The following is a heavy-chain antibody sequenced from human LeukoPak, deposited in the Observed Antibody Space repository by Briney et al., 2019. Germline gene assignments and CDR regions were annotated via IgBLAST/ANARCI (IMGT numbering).Heavy chain of an antibody. D-gene: IGHD5-18*01. CDR3: SRAEYNYGFSLDS. J-gene: IGHJ4*02. CDR1: LGSTSSGSYY. Sequence: SQTLSLTCTLSLGSTSSGSYYWNWIRQPAGKGLEWLGRIYTSGNTNYNPSLKSRVTISVDTSKNQFSLRLTSVTAADAALYYCSRAEYNYGFSLDSWGQGTLVTVSS. V-gene: IGHV4-61*02. CDR2: IYTSGNT.